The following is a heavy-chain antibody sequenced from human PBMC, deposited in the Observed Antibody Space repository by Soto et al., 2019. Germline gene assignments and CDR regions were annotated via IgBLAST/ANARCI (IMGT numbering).Heavy chain of an antibody. J-gene: IGHJ4*02. V-gene: IGHV1-69*13. Sequence: GASVKVSCKASGGTFSSYAISWVRQAPGQGLEWMGGIIPIFGTANYAQKFQGRVTITADESTSTAYMELSSLRSEDTAVYYCARVPPGKTVTTTGPDDYWGQGTLVTVSS. CDR1: GGTFSSYA. CDR2: IIPIFGTA. D-gene: IGHD4-4*01. CDR3: ARVPPGKTVTTTGPDDY.